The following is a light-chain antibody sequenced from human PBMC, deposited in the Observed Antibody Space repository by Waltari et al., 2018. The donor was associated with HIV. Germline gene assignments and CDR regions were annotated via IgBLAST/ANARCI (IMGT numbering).Light chain of an antibody. J-gene: IGLJ2*01. CDR2: QDF. V-gene: IGLV3-1*01. CDR3: QAWDSSTTSAV. CDR1: RLGDKY. Sequence: SYELTQPPSVSVSPGQTANITCSGDRLGDKYVSWYQQKPGQSPVLVISQDFRRPSGIPERFSGSNSGNTATLTISGTQAMDEADYYCQAWDSSTTSAVFGGGTKLTVL.